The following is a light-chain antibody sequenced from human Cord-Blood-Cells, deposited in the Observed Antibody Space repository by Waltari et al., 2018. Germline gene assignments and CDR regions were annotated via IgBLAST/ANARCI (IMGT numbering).Light chain of an antibody. CDR1: QSVSSS. Sequence: ESVLTQSPATLPLSPGERATRSCRASQSVSSSLDWYQQKPGQAPRLLIYDASNRATGIPARFSGSGSGTDFTLTISSLEPEDFAVYYCQQRSNWPPLTFGGGTKVEIK. V-gene: IGKV3-11*01. CDR2: DAS. CDR3: QQRSNWPPLT. J-gene: IGKJ4*01.